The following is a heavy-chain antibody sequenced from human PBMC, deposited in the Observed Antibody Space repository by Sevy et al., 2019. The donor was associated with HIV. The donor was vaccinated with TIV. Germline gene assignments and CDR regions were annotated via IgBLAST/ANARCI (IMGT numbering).Heavy chain of an antibody. J-gene: IGHJ4*02. CDR1: GGSFSSYA. D-gene: IGHD6-13*01. V-gene: IGHV1-69*13. CDR2: IIPIFGTA. CDR3: ARGYSSSWYYFDY. Sequence: ASVKVSCKASGGSFSSYAISWVRQAAGQGLEWMGGIIPIFGTANYAQKFQGRVTITADESTSTAYMELSSLRSEDTAVYYCARGYSSSWYYFDYWGQGTLVTVSS.